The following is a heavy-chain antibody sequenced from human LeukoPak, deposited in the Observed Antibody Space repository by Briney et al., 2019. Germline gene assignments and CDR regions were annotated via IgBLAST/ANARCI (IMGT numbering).Heavy chain of an antibody. CDR1: GGSFSGYY. J-gene: IGHJ4*02. D-gene: IGHD2-2*01. CDR2: INHSGST. V-gene: IGHV4-34*01. Sequence: SETLSLTCAVYGGSFSGYYWSWIRQPPGKGLEWIGEINHSGSTNYNPSLKSRVTISVDTSKNQFSLRLSSVTAADTAVYYCATAAASRKFDFWGQGTLVTVSS. CDR3: ATAAASRKFDF.